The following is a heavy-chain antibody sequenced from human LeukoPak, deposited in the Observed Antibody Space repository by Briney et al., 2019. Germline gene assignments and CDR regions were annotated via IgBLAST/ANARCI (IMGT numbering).Heavy chain of an antibody. CDR1: GFTFSSYG. J-gene: IGHJ4*02. D-gene: IGHD3-10*01. Sequence: RAGGSLRLSCAASGFTFSSYGMSWVRQAPGKGLEWVSAISGSGGSTYYADSVKGRFTISRDNSKNTLYLQMNSLRAEDTAVYYCAKDGGVWFGESNDYWGQGTLVTVPS. CDR2: ISGSGGST. CDR3: AKDGGVWFGESNDY. V-gene: IGHV3-23*01.